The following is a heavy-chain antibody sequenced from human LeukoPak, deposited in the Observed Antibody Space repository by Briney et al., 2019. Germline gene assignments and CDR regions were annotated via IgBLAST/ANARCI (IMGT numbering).Heavy chain of an antibody. CDR1: GFTFSNHD. D-gene: IGHD1-14*01. J-gene: IGHJ3*02. V-gene: IGHV3-64*01. Sequence: GGSLRLSCAAPGFTFSNHDMHWVRQAPGKGLEFVSSICAEGTIAFYANSAKGRFTISRDNSKSTMHLQMGCLRPEDSAVYYCARELGGTKTGGFDIWGQGAVVTVSS. CDR3: ARELGGTKTGGFDI. CDR2: ICAEGTIA.